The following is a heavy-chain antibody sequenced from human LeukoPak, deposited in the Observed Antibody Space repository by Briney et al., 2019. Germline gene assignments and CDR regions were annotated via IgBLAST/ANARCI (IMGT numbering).Heavy chain of an antibody. CDR3: ARPESYYYGSGSHPNWFDP. J-gene: IGHJ5*02. D-gene: IGHD3-10*01. Sequence: PSETLSLTCAVYGGSFSGYYWNWIRQPPGKGLEWIGSIYYSGSTYYNPSLKSRVTISVDTSKNQFSLKLSSVTAADTAVYYCARPESYYYGSGSHPNWFDPWGQGTLVTVSS. V-gene: IGHV4-34*01. CDR2: IYYSGST. CDR1: GGSFSGYY.